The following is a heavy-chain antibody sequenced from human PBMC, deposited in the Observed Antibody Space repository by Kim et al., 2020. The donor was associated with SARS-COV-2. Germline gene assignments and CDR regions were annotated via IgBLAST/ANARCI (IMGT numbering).Heavy chain of an antibody. CDR1: GYTFTSYG. Sequence: ASVKVSCKASGYTFTSYGISWVRQAPGQGLEWMGWTSAYNGNINYAQKPQGRVTMTTDTYTSTDYMELRSLRSDYTAVYYCAGDRTGSHGGDSWGQGTLVTVSS. V-gene: IGHV1-18*01. CDR3: AGDRTGSHGGDS. J-gene: IGHJ4*02. D-gene: IGHD3-10*01. CDR2: TSAYNGNI.